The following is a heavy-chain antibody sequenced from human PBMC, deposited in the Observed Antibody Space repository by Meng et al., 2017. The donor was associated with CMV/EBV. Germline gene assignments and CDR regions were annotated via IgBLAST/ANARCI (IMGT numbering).Heavy chain of an antibody. J-gene: IGHJ4*02. V-gene: IGHV3-30-3*01. CDR2: ISYDGSNK. CDR3: ASQPVSGSYYLGIDY. CDR1: GFTFSSCA. Sequence: GESLKISCAASGFTFSSCAMHWVRQAPGKGLEWVAVISYDGSNKYYADSVKGRFTTSRDISKNTLYLQMNSLRAEDTAVYYCASQPVSGSYYLGIDYWGQGTLVTVSS. D-gene: IGHD1-26*01.